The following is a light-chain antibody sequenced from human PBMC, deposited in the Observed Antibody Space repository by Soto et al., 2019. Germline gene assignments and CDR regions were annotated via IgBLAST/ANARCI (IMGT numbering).Light chain of an antibody. CDR2: AAS. Sequence: AIRVTQSPSSFSSSTRDRVTITFRASYGISSYLAWYQQKPGKAPKLLIYAASTLQSGVPSRFSGSGSGTDFALTISCLQSEDFATYYCQQYYSYPPWTFGQGTKVDIK. J-gene: IGKJ1*01. V-gene: IGKV1-8*01. CDR1: YGISSY. CDR3: QQYYSYPPWT.